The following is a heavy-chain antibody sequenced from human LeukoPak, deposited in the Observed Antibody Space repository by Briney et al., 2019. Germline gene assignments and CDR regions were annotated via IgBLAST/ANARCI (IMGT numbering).Heavy chain of an antibody. CDR2: IYYSGST. V-gene: IGHV4-59*11. D-gene: IGHD3-3*01. CDR3: ARAPDYDFWSGYYRWFDP. Sequence: SETLSLTCTVSVGSISSHYWSWIRQPPGKGLEWIGYIYYSGSTNYNPSLKSRVTISVDTSKNQFSLKLSSVTAADTAVYYCARAPDYDFWSGYYRWFDPWGQGTLVTVSS. CDR1: VGSISSHY. J-gene: IGHJ5*02.